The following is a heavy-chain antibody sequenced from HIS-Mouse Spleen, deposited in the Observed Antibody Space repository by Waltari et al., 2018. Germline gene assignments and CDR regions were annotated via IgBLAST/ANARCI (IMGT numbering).Heavy chain of an antibody. Sequence: QLQLQESGPGLVQPSETLSLTCPVSGGSLSSSSYYWGWIRQPPGKGREWIGGIYYSGSTYYTPSLKSRVTISVDTSKNQFSLKLSSVTAADTAVYYCAYGDYFDYWGQGTLVTVSS. V-gene: IGHV4-39*01. CDR1: GGSLSSSSYY. D-gene: IGHD4-17*01. J-gene: IGHJ4*02. CDR3: AYGDYFDY. CDR2: IYYSGST.